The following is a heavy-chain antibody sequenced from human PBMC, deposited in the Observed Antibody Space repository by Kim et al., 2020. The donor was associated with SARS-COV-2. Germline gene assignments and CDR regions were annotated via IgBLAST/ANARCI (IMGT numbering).Heavy chain of an antibody. Sequence: SVKVSCKASGGTFRHYAISWVRQAPGQGLEWMGGIIHMFGTTKYAQKFQDRLTISADESTSTGYMELSSLRSEDTGVYYCARTTGGYSGYDYLALWGQGTLV. J-gene: IGHJ1*01. CDR1: GGTFRHYA. V-gene: IGHV1-69*13. CDR3: ARTTGGYSGYDYLAL. CDR2: IIHMFGTT. D-gene: IGHD5-12*01.